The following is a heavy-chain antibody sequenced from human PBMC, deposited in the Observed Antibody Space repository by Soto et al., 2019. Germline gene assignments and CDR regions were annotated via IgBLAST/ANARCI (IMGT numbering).Heavy chain of an antibody. V-gene: IGHV2-5*02. Sequence: SGPTLVNPTQTLTLTCTFSGFSLSTSGVGVGWIRQPPGAALEWLALIYWDDYKHFSPSLESRLTITKDTSKNQVVLTMTNMDPVDTTTFLGANKGGGDRILDYWGQGTLVTVSS. J-gene: IGHJ4*02. CDR3: ANKGGGDRILDY. CDR1: GFSLSTSGVG. CDR2: IYWDDYK. D-gene: IGHD3-10*01.